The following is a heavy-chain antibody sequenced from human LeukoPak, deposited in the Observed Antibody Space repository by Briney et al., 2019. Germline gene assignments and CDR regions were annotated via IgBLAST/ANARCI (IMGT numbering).Heavy chain of an antibody. CDR2: IYYSGST. CDR3: ARAKYYYDSSGYYLFDY. V-gene: IGHV4-59*01. J-gene: IGHJ4*02. CDR1: GGSISSYY. Sequence: KASETLSLTCTVSGGSISSYYWSWIRQPPGKGLEWSGYIYYSGSTNYNPSLKSRVTISVDTSKNQFSLKLSSVTAADTAVYYCARAKYYYDSSGYYLFDYWGQGTLVTVSS. D-gene: IGHD3-22*01.